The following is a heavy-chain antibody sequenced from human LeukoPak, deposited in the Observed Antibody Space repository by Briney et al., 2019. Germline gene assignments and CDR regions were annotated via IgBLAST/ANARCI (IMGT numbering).Heavy chain of an antibody. D-gene: IGHD2-15*01. V-gene: IGHV3-30*03. Sequence: QPGGSLSLSCAASGFTFSTYGMHWVRQRPGRGLEWLAFISYDGSYKSYADSVKGRFTISRDNPKNTLSLQMNSLSSEDTAVYYCGTRGCSGGSCYSADYWGQGTLVTVSS. CDR2: ISYDGSYK. CDR3: GTRGCSGGSCYSADY. CDR1: GFTFSTYG. J-gene: IGHJ4*02.